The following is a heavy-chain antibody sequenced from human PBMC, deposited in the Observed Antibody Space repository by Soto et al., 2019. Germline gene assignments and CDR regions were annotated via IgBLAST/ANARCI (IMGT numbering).Heavy chain of an antibody. D-gene: IGHD2-21*01. CDR3: ARRVMGNIWYFDY. Sequence: SETLSLTCTVSGGSVRGSLYYWGWIRQPPGKGLEWIGNIFYRGNTYHNPSLKSRATISVDTSKNQFSLRLSSVTAADTAVYYCARRVMGNIWYFDYWGQGTLVTVSS. J-gene: IGHJ4*02. V-gene: IGHV4-39*01. CDR1: GGSVRGSLYY. CDR2: IFYRGNT.